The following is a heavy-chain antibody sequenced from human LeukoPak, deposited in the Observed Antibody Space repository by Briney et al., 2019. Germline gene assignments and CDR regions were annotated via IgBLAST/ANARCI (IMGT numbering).Heavy chain of an antibody. J-gene: IGHJ4*02. V-gene: IGHV3-30-3*01. CDR3: ASDVYYYGSGSSDY. D-gene: IGHD3-10*01. CDR1: GFTFSGYA. Sequence: PGGSLRLSCAASGFTFSGYAMHWVRQAPGKGLEWVAVISYDGSNKYYADSVKGRFTISRDNSKDTLYLQMNSLRAEDTAVYYCASDVYYYGSGSSDYWGQGTLVTVSS. CDR2: ISYDGSNK.